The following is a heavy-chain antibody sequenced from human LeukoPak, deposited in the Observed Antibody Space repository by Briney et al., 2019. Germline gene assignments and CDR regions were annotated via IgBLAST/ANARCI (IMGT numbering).Heavy chain of an antibody. Sequence: QTGGSLRLSCAASGFTFDDYAMHWARQAPGKGLEWVSGISWNSGSIGYADSVKGRFTISRDNAKNSLYLQMNSLRAEDTALYYCAKDGDYDYYFDYWGQGTLVTVSS. CDR3: AKDGDYDYYFDY. CDR2: ISWNSGSI. V-gene: IGHV3-9*01. D-gene: IGHD5-12*01. CDR1: GFTFDDYA. J-gene: IGHJ4*02.